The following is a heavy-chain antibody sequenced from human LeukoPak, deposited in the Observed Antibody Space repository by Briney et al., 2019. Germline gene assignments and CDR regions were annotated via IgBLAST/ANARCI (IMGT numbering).Heavy chain of an antibody. Sequence: GASVKVSCKASGYTFTGYYMHWVRQAPGQGLEWMGWINPNSGGTNYAQKFQGRVTMTRDTSISTAYMELSRLRSDDTAVYYCARGGQDIVAEDAFDIWGQGTMVTVSS. CDR2: INPNSGGT. V-gene: IGHV1-2*02. J-gene: IGHJ3*02. CDR3: ARGGQDIVAEDAFDI. CDR1: GYTFTGYY. D-gene: IGHD2-15*01.